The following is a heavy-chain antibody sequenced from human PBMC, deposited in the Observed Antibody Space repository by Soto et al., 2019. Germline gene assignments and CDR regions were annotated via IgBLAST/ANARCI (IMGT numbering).Heavy chain of an antibody. V-gene: IGHV1-58*01. Sequence: SVKVSCKASGFTFTSSAVQWVRQARGQRLEWIGWIVVGSGNTNYAQKFQERVTITRDMSTSTAYMELSSLRSEDTAVYYCASNGPLRYYDDLQNWFAPWGQGTLVTVSS. J-gene: IGHJ5*02. CDR2: IVVGSGNT. D-gene: IGHD3-22*01. CDR3: ASNGPLRYYDDLQNWFAP. CDR1: GFTFTSSA.